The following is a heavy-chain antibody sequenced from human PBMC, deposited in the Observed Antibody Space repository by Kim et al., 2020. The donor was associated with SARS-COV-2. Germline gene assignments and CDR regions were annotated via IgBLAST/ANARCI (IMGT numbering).Heavy chain of an antibody. CDR1: GFTFDDYG. V-gene: IGHV3-20*01. J-gene: IGHJ6*02. Sequence: GGSLRLSCAASGFTFDDYGMSWVRQAPGKGLEWVSGINWNGGSTGYADSVKGRFTISRDNAKNSLYLQMNSLRAEDTALYHCARGPTNLYYYYYGMDVWGQGTTVTVSS. CDR2: INWNGGST. CDR3: ARGPTNLYYYYYGMDV.